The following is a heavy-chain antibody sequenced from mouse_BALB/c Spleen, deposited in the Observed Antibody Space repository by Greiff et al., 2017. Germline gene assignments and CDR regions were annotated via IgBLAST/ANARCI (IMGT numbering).Heavy chain of an antibody. CDR1: GYSFTDYY. V-gene: IGHV1S135*01. J-gene: IGHJ4*01. D-gene: IGHD2-3*01. Sequence: EVQLVESGPELVKPGASVKVSCKASGYSFTDYYMYWVKQSQGKSLEWIGYIDPYNGGTSYNQKFKGKATLTVDKSSSTAFMHLNSLTSEDSAVYYCASIYDGYSYAMDYWGQGTSVTVSS. CDR3: ASIYDGYSYAMDY. CDR2: IDPYNGGT.